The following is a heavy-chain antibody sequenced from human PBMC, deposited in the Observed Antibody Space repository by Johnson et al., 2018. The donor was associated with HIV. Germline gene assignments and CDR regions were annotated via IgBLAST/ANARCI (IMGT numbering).Heavy chain of an antibody. CDR1: GFTFDDYG. V-gene: IGHV3-20*04. D-gene: IGHD3-22*01. Sequence: VQLVESGGGLVQPGGSLRLSCAASGFTFDDYGMSWVRQAPGKGLEWVSGINWNGGSTGYADSVKGRFTISRDNAKNSLYLQMNSLRAEDTALYYCASPTSGYSGVKAFDIWGHGTMVTVSS. J-gene: IGHJ3*02. CDR3: ASPTSGYSGVKAFDI. CDR2: INWNGGST.